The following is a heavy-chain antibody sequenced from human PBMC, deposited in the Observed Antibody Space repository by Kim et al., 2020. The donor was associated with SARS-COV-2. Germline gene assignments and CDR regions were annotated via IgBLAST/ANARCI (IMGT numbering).Heavy chain of an antibody. CDR1: GYTFTSYA. Sequence: ASVKVSCKASGYTFTSYAMNWVRQAPGQGLEWMGWINTNTGNPTYAQGFTGRFVFSLDTSVSTAYLQISSLKAEDTAVYYCARAVAGGSYLGRGDYYYYYMDVWGKGTTVTVSS. D-gene: IGHD1-26*01. CDR2: INTNTGNP. J-gene: IGHJ6*03. V-gene: IGHV7-4-1*02. CDR3: ARAVAGGSYLGRGDYYYYYMDV.